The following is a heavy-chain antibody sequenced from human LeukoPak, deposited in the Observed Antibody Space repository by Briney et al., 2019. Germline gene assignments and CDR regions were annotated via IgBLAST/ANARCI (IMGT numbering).Heavy chain of an antibody. Sequence: SETLSLTCTVSGGSFSSYYWSWIRQPPGKGLEWIGDIYYSGSTNYNPSLKSRVTISVDTSKNQFSLKLSSVTAADTAVYYCARGGIGSSGYRSYFDYWGQGTLVTVSS. CDR1: GGSFSSYY. CDR2: IYYSGST. CDR3: ARGGIGSSGYRSYFDY. V-gene: IGHV4-59*01. D-gene: IGHD3-22*01. J-gene: IGHJ4*02.